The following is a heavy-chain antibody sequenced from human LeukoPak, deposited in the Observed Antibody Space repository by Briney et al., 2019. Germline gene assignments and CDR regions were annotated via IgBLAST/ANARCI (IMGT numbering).Heavy chain of an antibody. J-gene: IGHJ6*03. CDR1: GYTFTSYA. CDR2: INAGNGNT. V-gene: IGHV1-3*03. Sequence: ASVKVSCKASGYTFTSYAMNWVRQAPGQRLEWMGWINAGNGNTKYTQEFQGRVSCTRDTSARTAYMELSSLRSEDLAVYYCARDGRSENYYYYMDVWGKGTTVTVSS. CDR3: ARDGRSENYYYYMDV. D-gene: IGHD2-15*01.